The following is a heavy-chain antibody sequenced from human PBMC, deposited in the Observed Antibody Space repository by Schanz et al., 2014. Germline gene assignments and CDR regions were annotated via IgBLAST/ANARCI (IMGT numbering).Heavy chain of an antibody. CDR3: ARGHHPHGITVAARGFDP. Sequence: QVQLQESGPGLVKPSGTLSLTCAVSGASISSSNWWSWVRQPPGKGLEWIGEIYHSGNTNYNPSPKSRVTISVDKPKKQFSLKVTSMPAADTVVYYCARGHHPHGITVAARGFDPWGQGTLVTVSS. CDR2: IYHSGNT. J-gene: IGHJ5*02. CDR1: GASISSSNW. D-gene: IGHD6-19*01. V-gene: IGHV4-4*02.